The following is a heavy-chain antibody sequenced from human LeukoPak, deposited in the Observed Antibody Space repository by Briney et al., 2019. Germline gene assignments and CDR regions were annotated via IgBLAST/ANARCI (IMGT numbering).Heavy chain of an antibody. V-gene: IGHV4-61*02. CDR2: IYTSGST. J-gene: IGHJ3*02. CDR3: ASGRKARRSDAFDI. D-gene: IGHD1-14*01. CDR1: GGSISSGSYY. Sequence: PSQTLSLTCTVSGGSISSGSYYWSWIRQPAGKGLEWIGRIYTSGSTNYNPSLKSRVTISVDTSKNQFSLKLSSVTAADTAVYYCASGRKARRSDAFDIWGQGTMVTVSS.